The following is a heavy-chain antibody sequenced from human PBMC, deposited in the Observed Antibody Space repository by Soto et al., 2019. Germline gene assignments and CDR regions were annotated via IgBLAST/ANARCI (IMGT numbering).Heavy chain of an antibody. J-gene: IGHJ6*02. D-gene: IGHD3-3*01. Sequence: PSETLSLTWNFSGYSISSYYWKWIRQPAGKGLEXIGRIYTNGRNNYNPCLKSRVTMSVDTSNNQFSLKPRSVTAADTAAYYCAGKSGARGFWSGYYGYEYGMDVWGQGTTVTVSS. CDR3: AGKSGARGFWSGYYGYEYGMDV. CDR2: IYTNGRN. CDR1: GYSISSYY. V-gene: IGHV4-4*07.